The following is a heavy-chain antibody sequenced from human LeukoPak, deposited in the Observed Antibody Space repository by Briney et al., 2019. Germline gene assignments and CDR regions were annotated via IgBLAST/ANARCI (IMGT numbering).Heavy chain of an antibody. J-gene: IGHJ4*02. CDR3: TTYSSRWFYCDS. CDR1: GFTFSSAW. Sequence: GGSLRLSCAASGFTFSSAWMSWVRQAPGKGLEWVGRIKRNTDGGTAEYAAPVKGRFTISRDDSKNTLYLQMNGLKTEDTAVYYCTTYSSRWFYCDSWGQGILVTVSS. D-gene: IGHD6-13*01. V-gene: IGHV3-15*01. CDR2: IKRNTDGGTA.